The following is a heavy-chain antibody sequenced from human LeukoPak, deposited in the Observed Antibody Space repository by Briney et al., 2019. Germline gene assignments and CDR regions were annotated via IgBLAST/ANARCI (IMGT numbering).Heavy chain of an antibody. J-gene: IGHJ4*01. V-gene: IGHV1-18*01. CDR2: ITAYNGNR. Sequence: GASVKVSCKTSGYTFSNYGISWMRQAPGQGLEWMGWITAYNGNRLYAQRFQGRITLTTDTSTSTSYMELRSLEYDDTAIYYCARDNDKVVDHWGQGTLVTVSS. CDR3: ARDNDKVVDH. CDR1: GYTFSNYG. D-gene: IGHD1-1*01.